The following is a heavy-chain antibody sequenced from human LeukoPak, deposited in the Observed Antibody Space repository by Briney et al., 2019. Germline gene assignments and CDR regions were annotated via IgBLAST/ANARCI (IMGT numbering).Heavy chain of an antibody. Sequence: GGSLRLSCAASGFTFTSYAMHWVRQAPGKGLEWVSAISGSGGSTYYADSVKGRFTISRDNSKNTLYLQMNSLRAEDTAVYYCAKVGGGYSYAYFDYWGQGTLVTVSS. CDR2: ISGSGGST. V-gene: IGHV3-23*01. CDR1: GFTFTSYA. J-gene: IGHJ4*02. D-gene: IGHD5-18*01. CDR3: AKVGGGYSYAYFDY.